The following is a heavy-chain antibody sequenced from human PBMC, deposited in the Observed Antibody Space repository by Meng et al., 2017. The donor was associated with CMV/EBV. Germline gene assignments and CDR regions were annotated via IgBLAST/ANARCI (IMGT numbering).Heavy chain of an antibody. CDR2: IKNKTDGGTT. J-gene: IGHJ6*02. D-gene: IGHD3-3*01. CDR1: GFTFSNAW. Sequence: GGSLRLSCAASGFTFSNAWMSWVRQAPGKGLEWVGRIKNKTDGGTTDYAAPVKGRFTISRDDSKNTLYLQMNSLKTEDTAVYYCTTESAIFGVVKVNYYYGMDVWGQGTTVTVSS. V-gene: IGHV3-15*01. CDR3: TTESAIFGVVKVNYYYGMDV.